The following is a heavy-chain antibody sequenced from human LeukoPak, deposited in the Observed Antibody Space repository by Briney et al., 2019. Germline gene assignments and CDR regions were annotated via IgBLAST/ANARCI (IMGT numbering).Heavy chain of an antibody. CDR1: GYSITNYW. Sequence: GESLKISCKGSGYSITNYWIAWVRQAPGQRLEWMGWINAGNGNTKYSQKFQGRVTITRDTSASTAYMELSSLRSEDTAVYYCVRDLTYYYDSSGYYGLGYWGQGTLVTVSS. J-gene: IGHJ4*02. CDR3: VRDLTYYYDSSGYYGLGY. D-gene: IGHD3-22*01. CDR2: INAGNGNT. V-gene: IGHV1-3*01.